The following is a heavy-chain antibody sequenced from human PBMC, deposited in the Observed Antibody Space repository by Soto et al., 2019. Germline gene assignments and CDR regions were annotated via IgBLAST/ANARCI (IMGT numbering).Heavy chain of an antibody. J-gene: IGHJ4*02. Sequence: PGGSLRLSCAASGFTFDDYAMHGVRQAPGKGLEWVSGISWICFSMGYADSLKGRFTISRDNAKNSLFLKMNSLRFEDTPLFSCEKGTGKWLVPFDYWGQGTRVTVSS. CDR2: ISWICFSM. V-gene: IGHV3-9*01. CDR1: GFTFDDYA. CDR3: EKGTGKWLVPFDY. D-gene: IGHD6-19*01.